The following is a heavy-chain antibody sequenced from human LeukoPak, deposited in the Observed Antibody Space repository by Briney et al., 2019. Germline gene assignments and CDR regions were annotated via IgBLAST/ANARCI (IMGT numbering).Heavy chain of an antibody. D-gene: IGHD3-3*01. CDR3: ARVVGVVIREGWFDL. CDR1: GFTFSSYE. V-gene: IGHV3-48*03. Sequence: GGSLRLSCAASGFTFSSYEMNWVRQAPGKGLEWVSYISSSGSTKYYADSVKGRFTISRDNAQNSLCLQMKSLITESTAVYYGARVVGVVIREGWFDLGGQGTRVTV. CDR2: ISSSGSTK. J-gene: IGHJ5*02.